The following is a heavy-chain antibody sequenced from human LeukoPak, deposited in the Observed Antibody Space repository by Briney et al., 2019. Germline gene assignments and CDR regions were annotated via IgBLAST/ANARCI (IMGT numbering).Heavy chain of an antibody. CDR3: ARAMGAEAFDI. J-gene: IGHJ3*02. Sequence: SETLSLTCTVSGGSISSGDYYWSWIRQPPGKGLEWIGCIYYSGSTNYNPSLKSRVTISVDTSKNQFSLKLSSVTAADTAVYYCARAMGAEAFDIWGQGTMVTVSS. V-gene: IGHV4-61*08. CDR1: GGSISSGDYY. D-gene: IGHD3-10*01. CDR2: IYYSGST.